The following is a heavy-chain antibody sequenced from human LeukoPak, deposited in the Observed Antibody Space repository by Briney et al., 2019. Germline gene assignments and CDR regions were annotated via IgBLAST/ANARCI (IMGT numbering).Heavy chain of an antibody. CDR1: GLTFSNYW. V-gene: IGHV3-7*01. D-gene: IGHD6-19*01. CDR3: ARDGGSGLDY. Sequence: GGSLRLSCAASGLTFSNYWMTWVRQAPGKGLEWVANIKQDESEKYYVDSVKGRFTISRDNAKNSLYLQMNSLRAEDTAVYYCARDGGSGLDYWGQGTLVTVSS. J-gene: IGHJ4*02. CDR2: IKQDESEK.